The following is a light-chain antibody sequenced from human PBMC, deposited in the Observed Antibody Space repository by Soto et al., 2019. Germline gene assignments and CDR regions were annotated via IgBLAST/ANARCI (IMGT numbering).Light chain of an antibody. J-gene: IGLJ1*01. CDR2: EVS. V-gene: IGLV2-8*01. CDR3: SSYAGSLYG. CDR1: SSDVGGYNY. Sequence: QSALTQPPSASGSPGQSVTISCTGTSSDVGGYNYGSWYQQHPGKAPKLMIYEVSKRPSGVPDRFSGSKSGNTASLTVSGLQAEEEADDYCSSYAGSLYGFGTGPKLTVL.